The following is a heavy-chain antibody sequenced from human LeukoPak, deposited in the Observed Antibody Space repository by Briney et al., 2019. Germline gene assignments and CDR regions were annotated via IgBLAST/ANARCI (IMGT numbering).Heavy chain of an antibody. J-gene: IGHJ4*02. CDR2: ISYDGSNK. Sequence: GGSLRLSCVASGFTFSSYGMHWVRQAPGKGLEWVAVISYDGSNKYYADSVKGRFSISRDNTKGSLFLQLNSLRAEDTAVYYCARDLGYCTNGVYHTRFDYWGQGTLVAVSS. CDR1: GFTFSSYG. V-gene: IGHV3-30*03. D-gene: IGHD2-8*01. CDR3: ARDLGYCTNGVYHTRFDY.